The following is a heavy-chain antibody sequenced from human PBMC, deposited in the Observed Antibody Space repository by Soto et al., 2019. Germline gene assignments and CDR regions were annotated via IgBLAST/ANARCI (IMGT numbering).Heavy chain of an antibody. Sequence: GGSLRLSSTTSGFTFGAYGLSWFRQAPGKGLEWVGFTRGKAYGGTTEYAASVKGRFTISRDDSKSIAYLQMSSLKTEDTALYYCSRVGSGWDQLTYFDYWGQGTLVTVSS. CDR2: TRGKAYGGTT. V-gene: IGHV3-49*03. J-gene: IGHJ4*02. CDR1: GFTFGAYG. D-gene: IGHD6-19*01. CDR3: SRVGSGWDQLTYFDY.